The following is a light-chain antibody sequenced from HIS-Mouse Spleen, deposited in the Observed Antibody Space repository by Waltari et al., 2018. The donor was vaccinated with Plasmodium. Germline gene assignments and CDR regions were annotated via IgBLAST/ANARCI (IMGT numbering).Light chain of an antibody. CDR1: QSVSSN. J-gene: IGKJ3*01. CDR3: QQYNNWSFT. V-gene: IGKV3-15*01. Sequence: IVLTQPPATLSVSPGERATLSCRASQSVSSNLAWYQQKPGQAPRLLIYGASTRATGIPARISGSGSGTEFTLTNSSLQSEDFAVYDCQQYNNWSFTFGPGTKVDIK. CDR2: GAS.